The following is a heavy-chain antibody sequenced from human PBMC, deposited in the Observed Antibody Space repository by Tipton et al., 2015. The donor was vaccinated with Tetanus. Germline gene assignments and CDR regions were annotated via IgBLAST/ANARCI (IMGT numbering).Heavy chain of an antibody. CDR2: IYYSGST. J-gene: IGHJ4*02. V-gene: IGHV4-31*03. CDR1: GGSISSGGYY. CDR3: AKQRGSSADY. D-gene: IGHD6-6*01. Sequence: TLSLTCTVSGGSISSGGYYWSWIRQHPGKGLEWIGYIYYSGSTNYNPSLKSRVTISVDTSKNQFSLKLSSVTAADTAVYYCAKQRGSSADYWGQGTLVTVSS.